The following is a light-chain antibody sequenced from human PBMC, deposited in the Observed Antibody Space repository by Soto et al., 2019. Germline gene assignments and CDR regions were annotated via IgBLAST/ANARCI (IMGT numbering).Light chain of an antibody. CDR1: QSVGSN. V-gene: IGKV3-15*01. CDR3: QQRSSWPLT. J-gene: IGKJ4*01. CDR2: GAS. Sequence: EIVMTQSPATLSVSPGERATLSCRASQSVGSNLAWYQQKPGQAPRLLIYGASTRATGIPARFSGSGSVTEFTLTISSLQSEDFAVYYCQQRSSWPLTFGGGTKVEIK.